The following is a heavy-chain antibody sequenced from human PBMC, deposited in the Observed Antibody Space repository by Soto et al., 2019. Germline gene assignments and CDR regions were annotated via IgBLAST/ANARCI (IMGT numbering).Heavy chain of an antibody. CDR3: ARWGTTAGLDV. Sequence: QVQLVESGGGVVQPGTSLRLSCVGSGFTFRSYVIHWVRQAPGKGLEWVALTSYDGSNNFYGDSVKGRFTISRDNSRNTVELQRHSLRLEDTALYYCARWGTTAGLDVWGQGTLVSVSS. J-gene: IGHJ4*02. CDR1: GFTFRSYV. D-gene: IGHD3-16*01. V-gene: IGHV3-33*05. CDR2: TSYDGSNN.